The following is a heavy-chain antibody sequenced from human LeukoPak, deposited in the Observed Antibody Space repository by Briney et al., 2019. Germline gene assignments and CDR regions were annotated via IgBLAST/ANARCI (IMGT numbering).Heavy chain of an antibody. CDR1: GGSFSGYY. Sequence: SETLSLTCAVPGGSFSGYYWSWIRQSPGKGLEWIGEINHSGNTNYNPSLKSRVTISVDTSKNQFSLKLSSVTAADTAVYYCARDLEDSSGYLPDYWGQGTLVTVSS. V-gene: IGHV4-34*01. CDR2: INHSGNT. D-gene: IGHD3-22*01. J-gene: IGHJ4*02. CDR3: ARDLEDSSGYLPDY.